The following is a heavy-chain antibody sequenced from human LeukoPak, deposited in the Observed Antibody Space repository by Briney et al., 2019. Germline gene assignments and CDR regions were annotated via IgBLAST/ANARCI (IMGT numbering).Heavy chain of an antibody. Sequence: SDTLSLTCAVSGYSISSSNWWGWIRPPPGKGLEWIGYIYYSGSTYYNPFLKSRVTMSVDTSKNQFSLKLSSVTAVDTAVYYCARTQGDAFDIWGQGTMVTVSS. CDR3: ARTQGDAFDI. CDR1: GYSISSSNW. CDR2: IYYSGST. J-gene: IGHJ3*02. V-gene: IGHV4-28*01.